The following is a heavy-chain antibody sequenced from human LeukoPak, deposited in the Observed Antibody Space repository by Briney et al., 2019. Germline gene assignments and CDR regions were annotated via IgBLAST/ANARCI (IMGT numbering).Heavy chain of an antibody. CDR2: IKQDGSEK. D-gene: IGHD3-22*01. V-gene: IGHV3-7*01. J-gene: IGHJ4*02. CDR1: GFTFSSYW. CDR3: ARDGRAGSGYYRKDDY. Sequence: GGSLRLSCAASGFTFSSYWMTWVRQAPGKGLEWVANIKQDGSEKYYVDSVKGRFTISRDNAKNSLYLRMSSLRAEDTAVYYCARDGRAGSGYYRKDDYWGQGTLVTVSS.